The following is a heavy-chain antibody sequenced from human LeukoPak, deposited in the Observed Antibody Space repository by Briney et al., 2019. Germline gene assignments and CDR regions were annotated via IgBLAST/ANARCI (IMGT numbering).Heavy chain of an antibody. CDR1: GFTFSSYA. Sequence: KTGGSLRLSCAASGFTFSSYALSWVRQAPGKGLEWASTISSSSTYIYYADSVKGRITISRDNAKNSLSLQMNSLRAEDTAVYYYARDLSTGGASDYWGQGTLVTVSS. D-gene: IGHD3-16*01. V-gene: IGHV3-21*01. CDR2: ISSSSTYI. CDR3: ARDLSTGGASDY. J-gene: IGHJ4*02.